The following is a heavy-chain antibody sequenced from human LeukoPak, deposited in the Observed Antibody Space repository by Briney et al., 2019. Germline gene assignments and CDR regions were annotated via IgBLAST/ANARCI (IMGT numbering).Heavy chain of an antibody. V-gene: IGHV4-59*01. D-gene: IGHD6-19*01. J-gene: IGHJ4*02. CDR1: GGSISDYY. CDR2: IYYSGRT. Sequence: SETLSLTCTVSGGSISDYYWNWMRQPPGKGLEWIGYIYYSGRTNYNPSLKSRVTISVDTSKNQFSLKLSSVTAADTAVYYCARGGWYYFYWGQGTLVTVSS. CDR3: ARGGWYYFY.